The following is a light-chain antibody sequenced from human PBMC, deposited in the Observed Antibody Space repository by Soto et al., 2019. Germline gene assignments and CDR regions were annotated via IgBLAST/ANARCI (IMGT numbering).Light chain of an antibody. V-gene: IGKV3-11*01. CDR3: QQRSKWPPEVT. CDR2: DAS. CDR1: QSVSSY. Sequence: EIVLTQSPATLSLSPGERFTLSCMAIQSVSSYLAWYQQKPGQAPRLLIYDASNRATGISARFSGSGSGTDFTLTISSLEPEDFAVYYCQQRSKWPPEVTFGPGTRLDIK. J-gene: IGKJ5*01.